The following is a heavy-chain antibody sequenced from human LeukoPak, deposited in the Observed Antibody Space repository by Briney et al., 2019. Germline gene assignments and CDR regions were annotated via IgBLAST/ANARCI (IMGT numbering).Heavy chain of an antibody. J-gene: IGHJ4*02. D-gene: IGHD3-22*01. Sequence: GGSLRLSCAASGFTFSSYWMHWVRQAPGKGLVWVSRINSDGNITSYADSVQGRFTISRDNAKNTLHLRMNSLRAEDTAVYYCATITMIPGSFWGQGTLVTVSS. CDR1: GFTFSSYW. V-gene: IGHV3-74*01. CDR2: INSDGNIT. CDR3: ATITMIPGSF.